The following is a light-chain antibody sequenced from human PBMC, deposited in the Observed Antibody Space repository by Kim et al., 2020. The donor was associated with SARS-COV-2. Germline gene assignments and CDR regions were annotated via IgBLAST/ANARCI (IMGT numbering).Light chain of an antibody. CDR1: QSVGSS. CDR3: QQFT. V-gene: IGKV3-11*01. J-gene: IGKJ4*01. CDR2: DAA. Sequence: PWQRAPLTCIAGQSVGSSLAWYQQQPGQAPRLLIYDAANRATGIPVRFSGSASGTDFTLTISSLEPEDFAGYYCQQFTFGGGTKVDIK.